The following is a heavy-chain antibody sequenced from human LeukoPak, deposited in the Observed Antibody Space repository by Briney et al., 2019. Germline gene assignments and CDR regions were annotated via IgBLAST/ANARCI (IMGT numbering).Heavy chain of an antibody. V-gene: IGHV3-7*01. Sequence: GGSLRLSCAASGFTFNDYWMSWIRQAPGRGLEWVVNINQDGSENYYVDSMKGRFTSSRDNAKNSVYLQMSGLRAEDTAVYYCARVWFGELRVDYWGQETLVTVSS. D-gene: IGHD3-10*01. CDR2: INQDGSEN. J-gene: IGHJ4*02. CDR3: ARVWFGELRVDY. CDR1: GFTFNDYW.